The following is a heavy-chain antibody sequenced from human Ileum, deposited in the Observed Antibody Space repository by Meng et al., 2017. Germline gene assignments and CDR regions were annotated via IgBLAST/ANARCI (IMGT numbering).Heavy chain of an antibody. V-gene: IGHV2-5*02. CDR1: VFSRATSGVS. CDR2: IYWDDDK. Sequence: QITLKETGPALVKATQTPTLTRNFSVFSRATSGVSVAWIRQPPGEALEWLALIYWDDDKRYSPSLKNRLAITKDTSKNQVVLTMTNMDPMDTGTYYCAHSPQGYFDYWGPGTLVTVSS. CDR3: AHSPQGYFDY. J-gene: IGHJ4*02.